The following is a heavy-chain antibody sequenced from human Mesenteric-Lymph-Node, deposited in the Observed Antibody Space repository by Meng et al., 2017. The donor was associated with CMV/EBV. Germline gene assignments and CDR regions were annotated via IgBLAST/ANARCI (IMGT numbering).Heavy chain of an antibody. CDR2: VTPSGTA. D-gene: IGHD1-14*01. CDR1: TASFSANY. Sequence: YTASFSANYWGWIRQSPGKELEWIGEVTPSGTATYNPSLESRVTISRDTSKNQFSLRLTSVTVEDTAVYYCAGAPPVAAPGSYLDSWGQGAQVTVSS. J-gene: IGHJ4*02. V-gene: IGHV4-34*01. CDR3: AGAPPVAAPGSYLDS.